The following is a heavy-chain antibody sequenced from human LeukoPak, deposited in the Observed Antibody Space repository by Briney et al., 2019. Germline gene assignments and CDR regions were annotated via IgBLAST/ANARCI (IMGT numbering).Heavy chain of an antibody. CDR3: AKDLWGTSGYYYGF. J-gene: IGHJ4*02. CDR1: GFTFSSYA. Sequence: GGSLRLSCAASGFTFSSYAMSWVHQAPGKGLEWVSVISGSGGSTFYADSVKGRFTVSRDNSKNMLYLQMNSLRAEDTAVYYCAKDLWGTSGYYYGFWGQGTLVTVSS. CDR2: ISGSGGST. D-gene: IGHD3-22*01. V-gene: IGHV3-23*01.